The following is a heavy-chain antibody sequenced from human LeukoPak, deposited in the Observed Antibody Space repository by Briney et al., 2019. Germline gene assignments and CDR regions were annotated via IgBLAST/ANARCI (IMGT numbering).Heavy chain of an antibody. Sequence: SETLSLTCTVSGGSISSYYWSWIRQPPGKGLEWIGYIYYSGSTNYNPSLKSRVTISVDTSKNQFSLKLSSVTAADTAVYYCVRDLGYYDSSGYYYGTGIFDYWGQGTLVTVSS. CDR3: VRDLGYYDSSGYYYGTGIFDY. CDR2: IYYSGST. V-gene: IGHV4-59*12. CDR1: GGSISSYY. D-gene: IGHD3-22*01. J-gene: IGHJ4*02.